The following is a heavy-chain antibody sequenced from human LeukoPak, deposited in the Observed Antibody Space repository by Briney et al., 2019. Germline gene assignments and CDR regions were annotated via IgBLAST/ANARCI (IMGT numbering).Heavy chain of an antibody. J-gene: IGHJ4*02. CDR3: ASNLHYFDY. D-gene: IGHD1-14*01. CDR2: IYHSGST. Sequence: RASETLSLTCAVSGVSISSSNWWSWVRQPPGKGLEWIGEIYHSGSTNYNPSLKSRVTISVDKSKNQFSLKLSSVTAADTAVYYCASNLHYFDYWGQGTLVTVSS. CDR1: GVSISSSNW. V-gene: IGHV4-4*02.